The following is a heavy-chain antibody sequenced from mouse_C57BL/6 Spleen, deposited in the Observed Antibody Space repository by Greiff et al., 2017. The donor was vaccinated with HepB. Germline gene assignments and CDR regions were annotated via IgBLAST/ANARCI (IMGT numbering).Heavy chain of an antibody. CDR2: IYPGSGST. Sequence: VQLQQPGAELVKPGASVKMSCKASGYTFTSYWITWVKQRPGQGLEWIGDIYPGSGSTNYNEKFKSKATLTVDTSSSTAYMQLSSLTSEDSAVYYCAVITTVVADYYAMDYWGQGTSVTDSS. CDR1: GYTFTSYW. D-gene: IGHD1-1*01. V-gene: IGHV1-55*01. CDR3: AVITTVVADYYAMDY. J-gene: IGHJ4*01.